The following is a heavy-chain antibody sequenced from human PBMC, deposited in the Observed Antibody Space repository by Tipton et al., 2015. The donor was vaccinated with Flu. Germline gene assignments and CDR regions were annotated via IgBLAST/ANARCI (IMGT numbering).Heavy chain of an antibody. CDR2: IFHSGDT. CDR1: GYFISSGYY. J-gene: IGHJ4*02. CDR3: TRHANYGSGSPYYFDH. Sequence: TLSLTCDVFGYFISSGYYWGWIRQPPGKGLEWIGSIFHSGDTLYNPSLKRRVTVSVDTLKNQFSLKVTSVTAADTALYYCTRHANYGSGSPYYFDHWGQGSLVTVSS. V-gene: IGHV4-38-2*01. D-gene: IGHD3-10*01.